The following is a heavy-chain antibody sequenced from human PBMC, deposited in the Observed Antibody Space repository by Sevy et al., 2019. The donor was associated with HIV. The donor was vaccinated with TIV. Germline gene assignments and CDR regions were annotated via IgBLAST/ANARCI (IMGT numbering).Heavy chain of an antibody. J-gene: IGHJ4*02. D-gene: IGHD1-26*01. CDR3: ARDGGFIVRANSDY. Sequence: GSLRLSCEASGFSFSDYTMTWVRRAPGKGLEWVSSMSSSITYTYYADSLKGRFTISRDNAKSSLYLQMNSLRAEDTGVYYCARDGGFIVRANSDYWGQGTLVTVSS. CDR1: GFSFSDYT. CDR2: MSSSITYT. V-gene: IGHV3-21*03.